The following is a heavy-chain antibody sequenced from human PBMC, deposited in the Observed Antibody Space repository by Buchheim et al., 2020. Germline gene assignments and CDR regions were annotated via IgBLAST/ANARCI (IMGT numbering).Heavy chain of an antibody. J-gene: IGHJ4*02. CDR3: ARGGRGYYYGSGASHYFDY. CDR1: GGSFSGYY. D-gene: IGHD3-10*01. V-gene: IGHV4-34*01. CDR2: INHSGST. Sequence: QVQLQQWGAGLLKPSETLSLTCAVYGGSFSGYYWSWIRQPPGKGLEWIGEINHSGSTNYNPSLKSRVTISVDTFKNQFSLKLSSVTAADTAVYYCARGGRGYYYGSGASHYFDYWGQGTL.